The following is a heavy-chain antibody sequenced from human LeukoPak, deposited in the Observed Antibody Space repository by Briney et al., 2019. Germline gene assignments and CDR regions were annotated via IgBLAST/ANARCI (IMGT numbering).Heavy chain of an antibody. D-gene: IGHD3-3*01. J-gene: IGHJ4*02. Sequence: ASVKVSCKASGYTFTSYGISWVRQAPGQGLEWMGWISAYNGNTNYAQKLQGRVTMTTDTSTSTAYMELSSLRSEDTAVYYCATHPYDFWSGYTGTDYWGQGTLVTVSS. CDR2: ISAYNGNT. CDR3: ATHPYDFWSGYTGTDY. CDR1: GYTFTSYG. V-gene: IGHV1-18*01.